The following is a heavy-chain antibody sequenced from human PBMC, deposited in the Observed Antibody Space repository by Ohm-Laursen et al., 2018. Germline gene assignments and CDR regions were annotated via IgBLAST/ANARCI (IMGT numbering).Heavy chain of an antibody. CDR3: ARGSGGGYSYEPHYYYYGMDV. CDR2: INHSGST. J-gene: IGHJ6*02. Sequence: PSETLSLTCAVSGGSFSGYYWSWIRQPPGKGLEWIGEINHSGSTNYNPSLKSRVTISVDTSKNQFSLKLSSVTAADTAVYYCARGSGGGYSYEPHYYYYGMDVWGQGTTVTVSS. CDR1: GGSFSGYY. D-gene: IGHD5-18*01. V-gene: IGHV4-34*01.